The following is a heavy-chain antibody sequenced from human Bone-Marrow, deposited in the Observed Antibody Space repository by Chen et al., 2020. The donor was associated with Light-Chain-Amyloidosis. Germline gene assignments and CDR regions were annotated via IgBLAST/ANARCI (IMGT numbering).Heavy chain of an antibody. D-gene: IGHD5-12*01. J-gene: IGHJ4*02. Sequence: EVQLEQSGPEVKKPGESLKISCKGSGYTFPNYWIGWVRQMPGNGLEWMGVIYPDDSDARYSPSFEGQVTISAAKSLATAYLQWRSLQASDTAMYYCARRRDGYKFDYWGQGTLVTVS. CDR1: GYTFPNYW. V-gene: IGHV5-51*01. CDR3: ARRRDGYKFDY. CDR2: IYPDDSDA.